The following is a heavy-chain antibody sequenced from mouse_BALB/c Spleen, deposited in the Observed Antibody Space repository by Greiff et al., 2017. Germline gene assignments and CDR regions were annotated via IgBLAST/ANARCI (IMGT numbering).Heavy chain of an antibody. CDR2: IWGDGST. CDR3: ASYYYGSRSYAMDY. Sequence: VQLVESGPGLVAPSQSLSITCTVSGFSFTGYGVNWVRQPPGKGLEWLGMIWGDGSTDYNSALKSRLSISKDNSKSQVFLKMNSLQTDDTARYCCASYYYGSRSYAMDYWGQGTSVTVSS. J-gene: IGHJ4*01. D-gene: IGHD1-1*01. CDR1: GFSFTGYG. V-gene: IGHV2-6-7*01.